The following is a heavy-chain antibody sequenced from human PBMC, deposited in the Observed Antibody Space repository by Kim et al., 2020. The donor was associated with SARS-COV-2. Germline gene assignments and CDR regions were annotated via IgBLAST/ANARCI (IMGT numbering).Heavy chain of an antibody. J-gene: IGHJ6*02. D-gene: IGHD3-10*01. V-gene: IGHV3-30*04. CDR2: ISYDGSNK. CDR3: ARWANPGGPQAELYFGMVYGMDV. CDR1: GFTFSSYA. Sequence: GGSLRLSCAASGFTFSSYAMHWVRQAPGKGLEWVAVISYDGSNKYYADSVKGRFTISRDNSKNTLYLQMNSLRAEDTAVYYCARWANPGGPQAELYFGMVYGMDVWGQGTTVTVSS.